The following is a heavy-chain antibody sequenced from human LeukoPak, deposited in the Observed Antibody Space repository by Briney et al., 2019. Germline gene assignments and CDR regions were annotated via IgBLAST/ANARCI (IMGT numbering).Heavy chain of an antibody. D-gene: IGHD1-14*01. V-gene: IGHV3-7*01. Sequence: GGSLRLSCAASGFTFSSYGMHWVRQAPGKGLEWVANIKQDGSEKYYVDSVKGRFTISRDNAKNSLYLQMNSLRAEDTAVYYCARTGGSPIYYYYYMDVWGKGTTVTVSS. CDR1: GFTFSSYG. CDR3: ARTGGSPIYYYYYMDV. CDR2: IKQDGSEK. J-gene: IGHJ6*03.